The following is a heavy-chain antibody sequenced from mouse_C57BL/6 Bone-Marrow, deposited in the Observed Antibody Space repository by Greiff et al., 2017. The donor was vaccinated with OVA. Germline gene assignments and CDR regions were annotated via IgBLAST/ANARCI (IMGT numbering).Heavy chain of an antibody. J-gene: IGHJ4*01. D-gene: IGHD1-1*01. CDR1: GFTFSSYA. Sequence: EVKLMESGGGLVKPGGSLKLSCAASGFTFSSYAMSWVRQTPEKRLEWVATISDGGSYTYYPDNVKGRFTISRDNAKNTLYLQMSHLKSEDTAMYYCARDRDYSYYAMDYWGQGTSVTVSS. CDR2: ISDGGSYT. CDR3: ARDRDYSYYAMDY. V-gene: IGHV5-4*01.